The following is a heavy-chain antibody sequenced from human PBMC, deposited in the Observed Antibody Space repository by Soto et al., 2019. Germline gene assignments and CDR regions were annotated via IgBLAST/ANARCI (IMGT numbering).Heavy chain of an antibody. Sequence: QVQVGQSGVEVRRPGSSVKVSCKASGDTFKNCVISWVRQAPGQGLEWMGGIIPLFDTTDFAQRLQGRLTITTDESTTTAYMELSRLRSEDTATYYCAAELGFGKLSVVWGQGTTVIVSS. CDR2: IIPLFDTT. CDR1: GDTFKNCV. CDR3: AAELGFGKLSVV. J-gene: IGHJ6*02. V-gene: IGHV1-69*01. D-gene: IGHD3-10*01.